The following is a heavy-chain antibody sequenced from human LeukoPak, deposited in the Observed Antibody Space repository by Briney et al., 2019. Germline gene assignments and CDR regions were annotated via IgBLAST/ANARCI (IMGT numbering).Heavy chain of an antibody. V-gene: IGHV3-74*01. D-gene: IGHD1-1*01. CDR3: ARAYNSHFDY. J-gene: IGHJ4*02. CDR1: GFTFSSYW. Sequence: GGSLRLSCAASGFTFSSYWMHWVRHAPGKGLVCVSRIKSDGSSTSYADSVKGRFTISRDDAKNTLYLQMNSLRAEDTAVYYCARAYNSHFDYWGQGALVTVTS. CDR2: IKSDGSST.